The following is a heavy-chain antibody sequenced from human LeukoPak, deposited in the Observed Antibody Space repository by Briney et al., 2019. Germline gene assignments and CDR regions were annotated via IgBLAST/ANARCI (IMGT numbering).Heavy chain of an antibody. J-gene: IGHJ5*02. D-gene: IGHD3-10*01. CDR1: GGSVSSGDYY. CDR3: ARGLAVRGPRVGFDP. Sequence: PSQTLSLTCTVSGGSVSSGDYYWSWIRQPPGKGLEWIGEINHSGSTNYNPSLKSRVTISVDTSKNQFSLKLSSVTAADTAVYYCARGLAVRGPRVGFDPWGQGTLVTVSS. V-gene: IGHV4-30-4*01. CDR2: INHSGST.